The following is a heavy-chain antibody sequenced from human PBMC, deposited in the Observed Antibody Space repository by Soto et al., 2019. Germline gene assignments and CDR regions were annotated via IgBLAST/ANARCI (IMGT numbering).Heavy chain of an antibody. CDR1: GFTFSGSA. CDR2: IRSKANSYAT. Sequence: GGSLRLSXAASGFTFSGSAMHWVRQASGKGLEWVGRIRSKANSYATAYAASVKGRFTISRDDSKNTAYLQMNSLKTEDTAVYYCTVPSMVRGVTPPKNWFDPWGQGTLVTVSS. CDR3: TVPSMVRGVTPPKNWFDP. D-gene: IGHD3-10*01. V-gene: IGHV3-73*01. J-gene: IGHJ5*02.